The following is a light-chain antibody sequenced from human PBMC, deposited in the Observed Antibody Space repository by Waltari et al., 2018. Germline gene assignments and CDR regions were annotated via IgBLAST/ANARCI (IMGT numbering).Light chain of an antibody. V-gene: IGLV2-14*03. Sequence: SALTQPDSVSGSPGQSITISCSGISSDSGGYVYVSWYQQHPGKAPKVIIYDVNNRPSGVTNRFSGSKSGSSASLTISGLQAEDEADYYCSSFASSTTGIFGGGTKVTVL. CDR3: SSFASSTTGI. J-gene: IGLJ2*01. CDR2: DVN. CDR1: SSDSGGYVY.